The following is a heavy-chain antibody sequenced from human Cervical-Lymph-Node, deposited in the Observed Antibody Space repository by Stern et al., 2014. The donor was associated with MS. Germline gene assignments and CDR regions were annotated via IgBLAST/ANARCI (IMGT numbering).Heavy chain of an antibody. V-gene: IGHV1-2*02. CDR1: GYTFTDYY. D-gene: IGHD2-8*01. CDR2: INPNSGGT. CDR3: ARDYIMVDGFDY. Sequence: DQLVESGAEVKKPGASVKVSCKASGYTFTDYYMHWVRQAPGQGLEWMGWINPNSGGTNSVQKFQGRVTMTRDRSISTAYMELSRLRSDDTAVYYCARDYIMVDGFDYWGQGTLVTVSS. J-gene: IGHJ4*02.